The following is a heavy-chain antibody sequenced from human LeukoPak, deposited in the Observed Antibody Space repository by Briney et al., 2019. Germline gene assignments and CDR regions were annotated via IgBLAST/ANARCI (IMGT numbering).Heavy chain of an antibody. CDR1: GFTFSSYG. D-gene: IGHD6-19*01. CDR3: AKDRGSGWYLGY. Sequence: GGSLRLSCAASGFTFSSYGMSWVRRAPGKGLEWVSAISGSGGSTYYADSVKGRFTISRDNSKNTLYLQMNSLRAEDTAVYYCAKDRGSGWYLGYWGQGTLVTVSS. J-gene: IGHJ4*02. V-gene: IGHV3-23*01. CDR2: ISGSGGST.